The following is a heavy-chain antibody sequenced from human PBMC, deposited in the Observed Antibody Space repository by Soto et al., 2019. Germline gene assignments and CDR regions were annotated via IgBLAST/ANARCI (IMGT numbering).Heavy chain of an antibody. V-gene: IGHV4-4*07. CDR3: ARDRSSSWYNLYYYYGMDV. Sequence: PSETLSLTCTVSGGSISSYYWSWIRQPPGKGLEWIGRIYTSGSTNYNPSLKSRVTMSVDTSKNQFSLKLSSVTAADTAVYYCARDRSSSWYNLYYYYGMDVWGQGTTVTVS. D-gene: IGHD6-13*01. CDR2: IYTSGST. CDR1: GGSISSYY. J-gene: IGHJ6*02.